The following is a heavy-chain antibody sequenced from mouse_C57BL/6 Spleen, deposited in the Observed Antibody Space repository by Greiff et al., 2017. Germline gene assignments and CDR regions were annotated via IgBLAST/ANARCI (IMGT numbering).Heavy chain of an antibody. D-gene: IGHD1-1*01. CDR1: GYTFTSYT. J-gene: IGHJ4*01. V-gene: IGHV1-4*01. Sequence: QVQLQQSGAELARPGASVTMSCKASGYTFTSYTMHWVKQRPGPGLEWIGYIKPSSGYTKYNQKFKDKATLTADKSSSTAYMQLSSLTSEDSAVYYCARSITTVVATRRAMDYWGQGTSVTVSS. CDR2: IKPSSGYT. CDR3: ARSITTVVATRRAMDY.